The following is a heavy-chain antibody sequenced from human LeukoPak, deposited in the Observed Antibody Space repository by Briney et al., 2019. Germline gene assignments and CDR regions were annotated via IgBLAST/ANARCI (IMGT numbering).Heavy chain of an antibody. D-gene: IGHD6-13*01. V-gene: IGHV4-59*12. Sequence: PSETLSLTCTVSGGSISTYYWSWIRQPPGKGLEWIGYIYYSGSTNYNPSLKSRVTISIDTSKNQFSLKLSSVTAADTAVYYCARVAEAGGFGYWGQGTLVTVSS. CDR2: IYYSGST. CDR1: GGSISTYY. CDR3: ARVAEAGGFGY. J-gene: IGHJ4*02.